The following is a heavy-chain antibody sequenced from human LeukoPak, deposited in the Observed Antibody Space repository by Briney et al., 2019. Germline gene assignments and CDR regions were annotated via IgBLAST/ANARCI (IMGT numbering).Heavy chain of an antibody. Sequence: SETLSVTCTVSGASITSYYWTWIRQPPGKGLEWIGYIHYSGSTNYNPSLKSRVTISVDTSKNQFPLKLSSVTAADTAVYYCARDLRAAYWGQGTLVTVSS. CDR3: ARDLRAAY. J-gene: IGHJ4*02. CDR2: IHYSGST. CDR1: GASITSYY. D-gene: IGHD3-16*01. V-gene: IGHV4-59*01.